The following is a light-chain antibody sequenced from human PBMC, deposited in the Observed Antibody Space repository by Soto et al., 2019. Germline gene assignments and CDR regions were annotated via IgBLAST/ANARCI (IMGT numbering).Light chain of an antibody. J-gene: IGKJ1*01. CDR1: QWVYSSY. CDR3: QQYHSWPPRT. V-gene: IGKV3-15*01. CDR2: GAS. Sequence: ENVLTQSPGTLSLSPGERATLSCRASQWVYSSYLAWYQQKPGQVPRLVMYGASSRATGIPARFSGSGSGTEFTLTISSLQSEDFAVYYCQQYHSWPPRTFGQGTKVDIK.